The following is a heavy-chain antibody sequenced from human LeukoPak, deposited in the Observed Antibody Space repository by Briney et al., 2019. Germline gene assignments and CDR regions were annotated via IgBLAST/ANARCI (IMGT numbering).Heavy chain of an antibody. CDR3: ARVYYNFWSGYLIH. CDR1: GFTFSDYY. CDR2: ISSSGSTI. J-gene: IGHJ4*02. V-gene: IGHV3-11*01. Sequence: GGSLRLSCAASGFTFSDYYMSWIRQAPGKGLEWVSYISSSGSTIYYADSVKGRFTISRDNSKNTLYLQMNSLRAEDTAVYYCARVYYNFWSGYLIHWGLGTLVTVSS. D-gene: IGHD3-3*01.